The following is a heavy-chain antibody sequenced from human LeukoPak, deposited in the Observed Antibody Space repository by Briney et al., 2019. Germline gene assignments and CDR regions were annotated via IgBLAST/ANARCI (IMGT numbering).Heavy chain of an antibody. D-gene: IGHD5-12*01. Sequence: SETLSLTCAVYGGSFSGYYWSWIRQPPGKGLEWIGEINHSGSTNYNPSLKSRVTISVDKSKNQFSLKLSSVTAADTAVYYCARDIVATMGDYYYMDVWGKGTTVTVSS. CDR1: GGSFSGYY. V-gene: IGHV4-34*01. CDR3: ARDIVATMGDYYYMDV. J-gene: IGHJ6*03. CDR2: INHSGST.